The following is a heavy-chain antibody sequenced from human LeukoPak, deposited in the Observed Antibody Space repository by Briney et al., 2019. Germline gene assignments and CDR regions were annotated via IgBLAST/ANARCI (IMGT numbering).Heavy chain of an antibody. Sequence: GSLRLSCAASGFTFSSYSMNWVRQPPGKGLEWIGEINHSGSTNYNPSLKSRVTISVDTSKNQFSLKLSSVTAADTAVYYCARDRLQLQSWGQGTLVTVSS. V-gene: IGHV4-34*01. D-gene: IGHD1-1*01. J-gene: IGHJ5*02. CDR2: INHSGST. CDR3: ARDRLQLQS. CDR1: GFTFSSYS.